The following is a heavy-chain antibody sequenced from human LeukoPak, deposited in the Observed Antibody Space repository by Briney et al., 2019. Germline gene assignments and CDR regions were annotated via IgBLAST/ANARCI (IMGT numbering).Heavy chain of an antibody. CDR1: GFTFSSHA. D-gene: IGHD2/OR15-2a*01. CDR2: ITGSGGST. J-gene: IGHJ3*02. CDR3: AKSLLTTATVTGRAFDI. Sequence: AGGSLRLSCAASGFTFSSHAMSWVRQAPGKGLEWVSAITGSGGSTYYADSVKGRFTISRDNSKNTLYLQMNSLRAEDSAEYYCAKSLLTTATVTGRAFDIWGQGTMVTVSS. V-gene: IGHV3-23*01.